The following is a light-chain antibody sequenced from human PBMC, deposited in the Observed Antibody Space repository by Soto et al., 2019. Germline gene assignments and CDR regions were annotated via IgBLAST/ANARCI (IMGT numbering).Light chain of an antibody. CDR2: WAS. CDR1: QSLFMSSTNKNY. J-gene: IGKJ2*01. CDR3: LHYYNVPRT. Sequence: DIVMTQSPDSLAVFLGERATINCKSSQSLFMSSTNKNYLAWFQQKPGQPPKLLIYWASARESGVPDRFSGSCSGTDCTLTISSLQAEDVSIYYCLHYYNVPRTFGQGTKVEIK. V-gene: IGKV4-1*01.